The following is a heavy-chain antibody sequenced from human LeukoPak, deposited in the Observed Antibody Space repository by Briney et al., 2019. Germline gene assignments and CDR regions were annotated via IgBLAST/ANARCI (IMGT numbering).Heavy chain of an antibody. V-gene: IGHV3-48*03. D-gene: IGHD3-3*01. Sequence: GGSLRLSCAASGFTFRNYEMNWVRQAPGKGLEWISYISGSGITIYYADSVKGRFTISRDNAKNSLYLQMNSLRAEDTAVYYCAAESYYDFWSGFSKREWFDPWGQGTLVTVSS. CDR3: AAESYYDFWSGFSKREWFDP. CDR1: GFTFRNYE. J-gene: IGHJ5*02. CDR2: ISGSGITI.